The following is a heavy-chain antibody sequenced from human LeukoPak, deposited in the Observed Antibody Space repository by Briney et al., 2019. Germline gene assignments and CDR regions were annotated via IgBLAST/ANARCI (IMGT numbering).Heavy chain of an antibody. V-gene: IGHV3-20*04. CDR3: ARGLYYDILTESRAMDV. Sequence: GGSLRLSCAASGFTSDDYGMRWVGHAPGKGLQWVSGINWNGGSTGYADSVKGRFTISRDDAKNSLYLQMNSLRAEDTALYYCARGLYYDILTESRAMDVWGKGTTVTVSS. CDR1: GFTSDDYG. D-gene: IGHD3-9*01. CDR2: INWNGGST. J-gene: IGHJ6*03.